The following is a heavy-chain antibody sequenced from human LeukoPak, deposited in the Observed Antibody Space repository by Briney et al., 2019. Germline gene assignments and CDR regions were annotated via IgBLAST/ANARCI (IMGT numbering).Heavy chain of an antibody. CDR1: GFTFSSYS. V-gene: IGHV3-73*01. CDR2: IRSKANNYAT. CDR3: LGALEY. Sequence: PGGSLRLSCAASGFTFSSYSMNWVRQAPGKGLEWVGRIRSKANNYATAYTASVKGRFTISRDDSKNTAYLQMNSLKTEDSAVYYCLGALEYWGQGTLVTVSS. D-gene: IGHD1-26*01. J-gene: IGHJ4*02.